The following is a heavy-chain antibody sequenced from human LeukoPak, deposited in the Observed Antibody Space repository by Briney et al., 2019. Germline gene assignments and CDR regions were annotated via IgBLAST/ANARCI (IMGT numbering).Heavy chain of an antibody. Sequence: ASVRISCKTSGYTFSNYAIHWVRQAPGQKLEWVGWSNAGNGDTKYSQEFQGRVTPTRDTSTSTAYMELRSLRSDDTAVYYCARGGNSYPNDHWGQGTLVTVSS. CDR2: SNAGNGDT. V-gene: IGHV1-3*02. D-gene: IGHD5-18*01. CDR3: ARGGNSYPNDH. CDR1: GYTFSNYA. J-gene: IGHJ5*02.